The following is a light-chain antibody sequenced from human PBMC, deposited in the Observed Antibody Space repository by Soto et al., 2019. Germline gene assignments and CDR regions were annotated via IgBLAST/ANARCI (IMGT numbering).Light chain of an antibody. J-gene: IGKJ2*01. Sequence: ETVVTPSPGTLSLSPGERASLSCRASQNIRSSLAWYQHRPGQAPRLLIYDASTRATGIPARFSGSGSGTDFILSISSIEPEDFPVYYCQQRDNWPSYTFGQGSNVDVK. CDR1: QNIRSS. V-gene: IGKV3-11*01. CDR2: DAS. CDR3: QQRDNWPSYT.